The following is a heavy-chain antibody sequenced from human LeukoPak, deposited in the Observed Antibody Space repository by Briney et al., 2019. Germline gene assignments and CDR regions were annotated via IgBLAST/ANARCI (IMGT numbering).Heavy chain of an antibody. J-gene: IGHJ4*02. CDR3: ARYGGSGWVIDN. V-gene: IGHV4-59*08. CDR1: GGSISSYY. CDR2: IYYTGAT. Sequence: PSETLSLTCTVSGGSISSYYWTWIRQPPGKGLEWIGYIYYTGATSYNPSLKSRVTISVDTSKKQFSLKLTSVTAADTAVYYCARYGGSGWVIDNWGQGTLVTVSS. D-gene: IGHD6-19*01.